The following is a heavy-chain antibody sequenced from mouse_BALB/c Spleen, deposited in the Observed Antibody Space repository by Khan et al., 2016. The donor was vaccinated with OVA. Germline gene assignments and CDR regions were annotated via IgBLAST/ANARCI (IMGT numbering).Heavy chain of an antibody. V-gene: IGHV1-4*01. CDR1: GYTFTSYT. Sequence: VQLQESGAELARPGASVKMSCKASGYTFTSYTVHWVRQRPGQALEWIGHINPNNDYTNYNQNFKDQATLIVDKSSSTAYMQLSSLTSEDSAVYYCVREGAYYRSDGWFAYWGQGTLVTVSA. D-gene: IGHD2-14*01. CDR2: INPNNDYT. CDR3: VREGAYYRSDGWFAY. J-gene: IGHJ3*01.